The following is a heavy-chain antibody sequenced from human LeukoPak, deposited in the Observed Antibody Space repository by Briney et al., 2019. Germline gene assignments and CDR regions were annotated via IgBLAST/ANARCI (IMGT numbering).Heavy chain of an antibody. CDR2: ISAYNGYT. V-gene: IGHV1-18*01. Sequence: ASVKVSCKASGYTFSNYGTTWVRQAPGQGLEWMGWISAYNGYTNYAQKLQGRVTLTPDTSTSTAYMELRSLRSDDTAVYYCARVQSRGGYEFALFDYWGQGTLVTVSS. CDR3: ARVQSRGGYEFALFDY. CDR1: GYTFSNYG. D-gene: IGHD5-12*01. J-gene: IGHJ4*02.